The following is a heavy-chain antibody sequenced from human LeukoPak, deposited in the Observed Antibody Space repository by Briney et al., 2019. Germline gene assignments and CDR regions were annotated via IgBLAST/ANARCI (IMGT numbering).Heavy chain of an antibody. J-gene: IGHJ4*02. D-gene: IGHD3-3*01. CDR1: GFTFSSYG. V-gene: IGHV3-23*01. CDR3: GKSGLAGAGNYDQFFDY. Sequence: PGGSLRLSCAASGFTFSSYGMSWVRQAPGKGLEWVSGISSSGGTTYYPNSVKGRFSISRDNSKNTLYLHMNSLRAEDTAVYYCGKSGLAGAGNYDQFFDYWGQGTRVTVSS. CDR2: ISSSGGTT.